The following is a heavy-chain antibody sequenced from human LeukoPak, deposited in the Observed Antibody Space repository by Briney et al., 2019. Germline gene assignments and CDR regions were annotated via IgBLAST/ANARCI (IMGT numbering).Heavy chain of an antibody. CDR2: IYYSGST. V-gene: IGHV4-39*01. D-gene: IGHD5-18*01. J-gene: IGHJ3*02. Sequence: SETLSLTCTVSGGSISSSSYYWGWIRQPPGKGLEWIGSIYYSGSTYYNPSLKSRVTISVDASKNQFSLKLSSVTAADTAVYYCAISSTAVVTLNAFDIWGQGTMVTVSS. CDR1: GGSISSSSYY. CDR3: AISSTAVVTLNAFDI.